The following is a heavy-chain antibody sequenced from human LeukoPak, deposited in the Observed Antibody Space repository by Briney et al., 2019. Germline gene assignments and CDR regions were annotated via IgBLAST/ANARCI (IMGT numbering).Heavy chain of an antibody. CDR2: IRWNSGSI. J-gene: IGHJ6*03. V-gene: IGHV3-9*01. D-gene: IGHD6-13*01. CDR1: GFTFDDYA. CDR3: AKAGRSSWYGVGYMDV. Sequence: PGRSLTLSCAASGFTFDDYAMQCVRQARGEGLEGGSGIRWNSGSIGYADSVKGRFTISRDNAKNSLYLQMNSLRAEDTALYYCAKAGRSSWYGVGYMDVWGKGTTVTVSS.